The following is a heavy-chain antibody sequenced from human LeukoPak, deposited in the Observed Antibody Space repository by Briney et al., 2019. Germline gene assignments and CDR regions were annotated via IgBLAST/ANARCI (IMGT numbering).Heavy chain of an antibody. V-gene: IGHV4-59*08. D-gene: IGHD3-10*01. J-gene: IGHJ4*02. CDR3: ARWGSNMAREKGDH. Sequence: SETLSLTCTVSGGSISDYYWSWIRQPPGKGLEWIGYIYYSGITNYNPSLKTRVTISVDTSKNQFSLKLRSVTAADTAVYYCARWGSNMAREKGDHWGQGTLVTVSS. CDR1: GGSISDYY. CDR2: IYYSGIT.